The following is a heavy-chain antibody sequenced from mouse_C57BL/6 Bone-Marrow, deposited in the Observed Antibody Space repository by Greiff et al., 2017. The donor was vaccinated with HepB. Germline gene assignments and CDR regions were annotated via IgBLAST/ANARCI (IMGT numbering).Heavy chain of an antibody. Sequence: EVQLVESGPELVKPGASVKISCKASGYSFTDYNMNWVKQSNGKSLEWIGVINPNYGTTSYNQKFKGKATLTVDQSSSTAYMQLNSLTSEDSAVDYWAREGGDVRDYAMDYWGQGTSVTVSS. CDR3: AREGGDVRDYAMDY. V-gene: IGHV1-39*01. CDR2: INPNYGTT. CDR1: GYSFTDYN. J-gene: IGHJ4*01. D-gene: IGHD1-1*01.